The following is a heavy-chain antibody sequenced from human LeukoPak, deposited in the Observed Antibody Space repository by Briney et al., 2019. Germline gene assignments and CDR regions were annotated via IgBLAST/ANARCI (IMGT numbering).Heavy chain of an antibody. J-gene: IGHJ4*02. CDR2: ISVGGGDT. D-gene: IGHD2-21*01. Sequence: GGSLRLSCEASGFTFSSYSMNWVRQAPGKGLEWVSSISVGGGDTFTADSVKGRFTITRENSKNTLYLQMMGLRVEDTAIYYCAKLNLGEMAYFDSWGQGILVTVSS. CDR3: AKLNLGEMAYFDS. CDR1: GFTFSSYS. V-gene: IGHV3-23*01.